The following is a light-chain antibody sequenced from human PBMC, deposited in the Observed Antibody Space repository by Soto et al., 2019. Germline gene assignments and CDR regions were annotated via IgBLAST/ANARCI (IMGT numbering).Light chain of an antibody. Sequence: IQITQXXXXLXGXXXXRVTIXXVASQTISSWLAWYQQKPGKAPKLLIYKASTLKSGVPSRFSGSGSGTEFTLTISSLQPDDFATYYCQHYNIYSEAFGQGTKVDNK. J-gene: IGKJ1*01. V-gene: IGKV1-5*03. CDR2: KAS. CDR3: QHYNIYSEA. CDR1: QTISSW.